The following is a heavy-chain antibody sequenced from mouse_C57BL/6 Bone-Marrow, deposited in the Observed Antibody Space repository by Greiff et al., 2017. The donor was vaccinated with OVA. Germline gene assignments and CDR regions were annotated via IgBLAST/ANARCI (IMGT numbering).Heavy chain of an antibody. Sequence: QVQLQQPGAELVKPGASVKMSCKASGYTFTSYWITWVKQRPGQGLEWIGDIYPGSGSTNYNEKFKSKATLTVDTSSSTAYMQLSSLTSEDSAVYYCARRAVVATRCYWYFDGWGTGTTVTVSS. CDR3: ARRAVVATRCYWYFDG. CDR2: IYPGSGST. J-gene: IGHJ1*03. CDR1: GYTFTSYW. V-gene: IGHV1-55*01. D-gene: IGHD1-1*01.